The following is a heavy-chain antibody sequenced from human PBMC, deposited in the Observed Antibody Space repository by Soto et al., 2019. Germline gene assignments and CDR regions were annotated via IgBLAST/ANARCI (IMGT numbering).Heavy chain of an antibody. Sequence: EVQLVESGGGLVQPGGSLRLSCADSGFTFSSYWMSWVRQAPVKGLEWVGNIKQDGSEKNYVHSVKGRFTISRDNAKNSLYLQMNSLRAEDTAVYYCGRIASTGRGGDVWGQGTTVVVSS. CDR2: IKQDGSEK. J-gene: IGHJ6*02. D-gene: IGHD3-10*01. V-gene: IGHV3-7*01. CDR3: GRIASTGRGGDV. CDR1: GFTFSSYW.